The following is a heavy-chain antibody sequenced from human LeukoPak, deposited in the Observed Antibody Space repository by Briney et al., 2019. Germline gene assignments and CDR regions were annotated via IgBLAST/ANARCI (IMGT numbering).Heavy chain of an antibody. CDR1: GYTFTGYY. D-gene: IGHD6-13*01. Sequence: GASVKVSCKASGYTFTGYYMHWVRQAPGHGLEWMGRINPNNGGTNNAQKFQGRVTMTRDTAISTAYMELSRLRSDDTAVYYWARIAAVDLRDWRQGTLVTVSS. V-gene: IGHV1-2*06. J-gene: IGHJ4*02. CDR2: INPNNGGT. CDR3: ARIAAVDLRD.